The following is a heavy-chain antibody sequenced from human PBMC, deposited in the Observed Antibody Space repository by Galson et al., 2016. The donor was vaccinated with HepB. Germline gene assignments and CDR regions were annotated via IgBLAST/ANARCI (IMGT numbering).Heavy chain of an antibody. CDR3: AGGYILTGLPN. J-gene: IGHJ4*02. CDR1: GGSFSGYY. V-gene: IGHV4-34*01. D-gene: IGHD3-9*01. Sequence: SETLSLTCAVYGGSFSGYYWSWIRQPPEKGLEWIGEINNSGSTNYNPSLKSRVAISIDTSKNQVSLKLSSVTAADTAMYYCAGGYILTGLPNWGQGTLVTVSS. CDR2: INNSGST.